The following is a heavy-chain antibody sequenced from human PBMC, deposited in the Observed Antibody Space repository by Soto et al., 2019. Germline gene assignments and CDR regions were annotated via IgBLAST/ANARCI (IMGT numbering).Heavy chain of an antibody. D-gene: IGHD3-10*01. Sequence: SETLSLTCTVSGGSISSYYWSWIRQPAGKGLEWIGRIYTSGSTNYNPSLKSRVTMSVDTSKNQFSLKLSSVTAADTAVYYCAGRWDAYYGSGSYYAAYDAFDIWGQGTMVTVSS. CDR2: IYTSGST. CDR3: AGRWDAYYGSGSYYAAYDAFDI. J-gene: IGHJ3*02. CDR1: GGSISSYY. V-gene: IGHV4-4*07.